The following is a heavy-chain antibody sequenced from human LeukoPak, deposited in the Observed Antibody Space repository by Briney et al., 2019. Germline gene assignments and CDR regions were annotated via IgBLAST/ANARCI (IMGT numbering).Heavy chain of an antibody. CDR2: IRYDGSNK. D-gene: IGHD3-3*01. V-gene: IGHV3-30*02. CDR1: GFTFSSYG. CDR3: ARDRATIFGVVTLPDY. J-gene: IGHJ4*02. Sequence: GGSLRLSCAASGFTFSSYGMHWVRQAPGKGLEWVAFIRYDGSNKHYADSVKGRFTISRDNSKNTLYLQMNSLTSDDTAVYYCARDRATIFGVVTLPDYWGQGTLVTVSS.